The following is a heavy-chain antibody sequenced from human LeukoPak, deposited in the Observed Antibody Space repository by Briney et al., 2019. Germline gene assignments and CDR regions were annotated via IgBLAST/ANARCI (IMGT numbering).Heavy chain of an antibody. Sequence: GGSLRLSCAASGFTFSSYGMHWVRQAPGKGLEWVAVIWYDGSNKYYADSVKGRFTISRDNSKNSLYLQMNSLRAEDTAVYYCARGKSRFYGMDVWGQGTTVTVSS. CDR2: IWYDGSNK. D-gene: IGHD3-3*01. J-gene: IGHJ6*02. V-gene: IGHV3-33*01. CDR3: ARGKSRFYGMDV. CDR1: GFTFSSYG.